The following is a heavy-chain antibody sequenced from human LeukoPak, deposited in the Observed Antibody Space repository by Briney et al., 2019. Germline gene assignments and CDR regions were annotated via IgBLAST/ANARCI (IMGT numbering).Heavy chain of an antibody. CDR2: ISGSSGAT. J-gene: IGHJ4*02. CDR1: GLPFSSYS. CDR3: ARDFRYYFDY. D-gene: IGHD1-14*01. V-gene: IGHV3-48*02. Sequence: GGSLRLSCAASGLPFSSYSMNWVRQVPGKGLEWVSYISGSSGATFYADSVKGRFTISRDNAKNSLYLQMNSLRDEDTAVYYCARDFRYYFDYWGQGTLVTVSS.